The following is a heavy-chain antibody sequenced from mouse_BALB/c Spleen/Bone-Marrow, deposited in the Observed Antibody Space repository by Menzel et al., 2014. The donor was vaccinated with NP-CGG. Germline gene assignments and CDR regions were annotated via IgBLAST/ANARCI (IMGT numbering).Heavy chain of an antibody. V-gene: IGHV1-9*01. D-gene: IGHD2-10*01. CDR2: ILPGSGST. CDR1: GYTFSSYW. J-gene: IGHJ4*01. CDR3: ARAYYVNYDAMDY. Sequence: QVQGVESGAELMKPGASMKISCKATGYTFSSYWIEWVKQRPGHGLEWIGEILPGSGSTNYNERFKGKATFTADASSNTAYMQLSSLTSEDSAVYYCARAYYVNYDAMDYWGQGTSVTVSS.